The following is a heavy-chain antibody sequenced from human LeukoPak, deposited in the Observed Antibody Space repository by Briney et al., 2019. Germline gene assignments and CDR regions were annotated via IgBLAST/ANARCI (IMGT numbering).Heavy chain of an antibody. CDR1: GGSISSGDFP. Sequence: SETLSLTCAVSGGSISSGDFPWSWIRQPPGKGLEWIGYIFHTGHTSYNPSLKSQVTISVDMSKNQLSLRLTSVTAAATAVYYCARGFYGAGSHFDYWGQGTLVTVSS. CDR3: ARGFYGAGSHFDY. J-gene: IGHJ4*02. CDR2: IFHTGHT. D-gene: IGHD3-10*01. V-gene: IGHV4-30-2*01.